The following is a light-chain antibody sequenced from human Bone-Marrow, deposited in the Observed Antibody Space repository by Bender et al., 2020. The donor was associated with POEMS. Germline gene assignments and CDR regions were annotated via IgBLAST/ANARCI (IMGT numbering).Light chain of an antibody. CDR3: SSYAVSNNLV. J-gene: IGLJ3*02. CDR2: EVT. V-gene: IGLV2-8*01. Sequence: HSALTQPASMSGSPGQSITISCTGTSSDVDDYHYVSWYQQHPGKAPKLMIYEVTKRPSGISDRFSASKSGNTASLTVSGLQAEDEADYYCSSYAVSNNLVFGGGTKLTVL. CDR1: SSDVDDYHY.